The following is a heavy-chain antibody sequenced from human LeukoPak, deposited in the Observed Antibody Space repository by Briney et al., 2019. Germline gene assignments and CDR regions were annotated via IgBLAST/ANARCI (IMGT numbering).Heavy chain of an antibody. D-gene: IGHD2-2*01. V-gene: IGHV3-30*03. CDR2: VSSDGSID. CDR3: ARAYQLPLF. J-gene: IGHJ4*02. Sequence: GGSLRLSCAASGFTFSNYGMHWVRQAPGKGLEWVAVVSSDGSIDYYADSLRGRFTVSRDNSKNSLYLQMNSLRAEDTAVYYCARAYQLPLFWGQGTLVTVSS. CDR1: GFTFSNYG.